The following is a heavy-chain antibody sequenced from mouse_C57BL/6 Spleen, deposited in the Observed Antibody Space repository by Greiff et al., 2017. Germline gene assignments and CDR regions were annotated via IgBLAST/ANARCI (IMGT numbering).Heavy chain of an antibody. CDR1: GYTFTSYW. V-gene: IGHV1-69*01. CDR3: TRGGTHLSAFAY. CDR2: IGPSGSYN. J-gene: IGHJ3*01. D-gene: IGHD3-3*01. Sequence: QVKLQQPGAELVMPGASVKLSCKASGYTFTSYWMHWVRQRPGKGLEWIGVIGPSGSYNNNKQKFTGKFTMTVDTSSRTAYMQLSSLTSEASAFYYCTRGGTHLSAFAYWGQGTLVTVSA.